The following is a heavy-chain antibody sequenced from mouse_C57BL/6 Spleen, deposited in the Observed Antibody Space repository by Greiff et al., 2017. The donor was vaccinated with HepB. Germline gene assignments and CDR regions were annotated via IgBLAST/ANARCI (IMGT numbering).Heavy chain of an antibody. D-gene: IGHD1-1*01. J-gene: IGHJ1*03. CDR3: ARMGYYGSSYVWYFDV. CDR1: GFSLSTFGMG. V-gene: IGHV8-8*01. Sequence: QVTLKESGPGILQPSQTLSLTCSFSGFSLSTFGMGVGWIRQPSGKGLEWLAHTWWDDDKYYNPALKSRLTISKDTSKNQVFLKIANVDTADTATYYCARMGYYGSSYVWYFDVWGTGTTVTVSS. CDR2: TWWDDDK.